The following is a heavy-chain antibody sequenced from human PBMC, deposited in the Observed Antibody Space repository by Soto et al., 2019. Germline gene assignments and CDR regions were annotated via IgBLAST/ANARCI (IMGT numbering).Heavy chain of an antibody. CDR1: GGSISSGGYY. CDR3: ARSRANWNDGVDAFDI. CDR2: IYYSGST. V-gene: IGHV4-31*03. J-gene: IGHJ3*02. D-gene: IGHD1-1*01. Sequence: SETLSLTCTVSGGSISSGGYYWSWIRQHPGKGLEWIGYIYYSGSTYYNPSLKSRVTISVDTSKNQFSLKLSSVTAADTAVYYCARSRANWNDGVDAFDIWGQGTMVTVSS.